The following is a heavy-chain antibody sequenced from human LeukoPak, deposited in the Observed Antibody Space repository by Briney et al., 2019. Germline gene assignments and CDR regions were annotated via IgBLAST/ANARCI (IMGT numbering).Heavy chain of an antibody. CDR3: ARHDYGGNSGDY. V-gene: IGHV3-74*01. CDR2: IDSDGSST. D-gene: IGHD4-23*01. J-gene: IGHJ4*02. Sequence: PGGSLRLSCAASGFTFSSYWMHWVRQAPGKGLVWVSRIDSDGSSTNYADSVKGRFSISRDNAENTLYLQMNSLRDEDTAVYYCARHDYGGNSGDYWGQGTLVTVSS. CDR1: GFTFSSYW.